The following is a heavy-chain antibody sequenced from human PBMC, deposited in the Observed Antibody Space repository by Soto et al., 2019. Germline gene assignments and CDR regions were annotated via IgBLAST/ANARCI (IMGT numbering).Heavy chain of an antibody. CDR1: GYTFTSYG. CDR2: ISAYNGNT. J-gene: IGHJ6*02. D-gene: IGHD5-18*01. CDR3: ALINGGYSPQGYGMDV. V-gene: IGHV1-18*01. Sequence: QVQLVQSGAEVKKPGASVKVSCKASGYTFTSYGISWVRQAPGQGLEWMGWISAYNGNTNYAQKLQGRVTMTTDTSTSTAYMELRSLRSDDTAGYYCALINGGYSPQGYGMDVWGQGTTVTVSS.